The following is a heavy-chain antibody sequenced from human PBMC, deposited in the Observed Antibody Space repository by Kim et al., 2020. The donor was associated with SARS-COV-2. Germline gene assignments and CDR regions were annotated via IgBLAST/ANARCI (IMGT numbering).Heavy chain of an antibody. D-gene: IGHD2-15*01. CDR1: GFTFTNAW. Sequence: GGSLRLSCAASGFTFTNAWLGWVRQAPGKGLEWVGRVKTDGGKTDYAAPVKGRFTFSRDDSENTLYLQMNSLKTEDTAVYYCTTGGDCAGGRCYSLNYWGQGTLVTVSS. CDR3: TTGGDCAGGRCYSLNY. V-gene: IGHV3-15*01. CDR2: VKTDGGKT. J-gene: IGHJ4*02.